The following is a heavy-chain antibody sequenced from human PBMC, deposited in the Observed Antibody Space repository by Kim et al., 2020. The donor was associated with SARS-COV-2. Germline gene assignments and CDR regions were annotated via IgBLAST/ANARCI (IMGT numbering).Heavy chain of an antibody. D-gene: IGHD3-22*01. J-gene: IGHJ4*02. V-gene: IGHV3-11*05. CDR1: GFFISGFY. CDR2: ISGGSTYK. Sequence: GGSLRLSCAASGFFISGFYMAWIRQAPGKGLEWVSSISGGSTYKNYAHSVKGRFTISRDNAQNSLYLQMDSLRAEDTAVYYCARDGSIGYYPDFWGQGTLVTVSA. CDR3: ARDGSIGYYPDF.